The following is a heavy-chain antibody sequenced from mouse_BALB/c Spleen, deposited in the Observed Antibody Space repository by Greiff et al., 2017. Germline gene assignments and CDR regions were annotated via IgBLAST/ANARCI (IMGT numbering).Heavy chain of an antibody. CDR1: GFTFSSYT. D-gene: IGHD2-1*01. V-gene: IGHV5-12-2*01. CDR2: ISNGGGST. J-gene: IGHJ4*01. Sequence: EVQLVESGGGLVQPGGSLKLSCAASGFTFSSYTMSWVRQTPEKRLEWVAYISNGGGSTYYPDTVKGRFTISRDNAKNTLYLQMSSLKSEDTAMYYCASLLWYYAMDYWGQGTSVTVSS. CDR3: ASLLWYYAMDY.